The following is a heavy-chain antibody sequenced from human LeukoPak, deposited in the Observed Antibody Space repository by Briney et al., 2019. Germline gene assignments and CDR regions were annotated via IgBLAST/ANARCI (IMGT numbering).Heavy chain of an antibody. CDR2: ISSSSSYI. Sequence: GGSLRLSCAASGFTFSSYSMNWVRHAPGKGLEWVSSISSSSSYIYYADSVKGRFTISRDNAKNSLYLQMNSLRAEDTAVYYCASNRAYCGGDCYDDAFDIWGQGTMVTVSS. D-gene: IGHD2-21*01. CDR1: GFTFSSYS. J-gene: IGHJ3*02. V-gene: IGHV3-21*01. CDR3: ASNRAYCGGDCYDDAFDI.